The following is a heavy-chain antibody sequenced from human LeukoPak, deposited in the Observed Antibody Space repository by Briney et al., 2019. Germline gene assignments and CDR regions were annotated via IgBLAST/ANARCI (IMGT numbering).Heavy chain of an antibody. V-gene: IGHV1-18*01. CDR1: GYTFTSCG. CDR2: ISAYNGNT. CDR3: ARDRGSYDSSGYYPDY. D-gene: IGHD3-22*01. J-gene: IGHJ4*02. Sequence: ASVKVSCKASGYTFTSCGISWVRQAPGQGLEWMGWISAYNGNTNYAQKLQGRVTMTTDTSTSTAYMELRSLRSDDTAVYYCARDRGSYDSSGYYPDYWGQGTLVTVSS.